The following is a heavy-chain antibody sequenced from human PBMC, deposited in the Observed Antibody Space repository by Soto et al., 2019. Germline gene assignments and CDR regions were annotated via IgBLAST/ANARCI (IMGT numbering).Heavy chain of an antibody. CDR2: IIPLFGPA. Sequence: QVQLVQSGAEVKTPGSSVKVSCKTSGGTFSSYAFSWVRQAPGQGLEWMGGIIPLFGPATYAQKFQGRVTIXADASTRTAYMELRSLTSEDTALHFCATDLVGAAGPYYFAYWDQGTLVTVSS. D-gene: IGHD2-15*01. J-gene: IGHJ4*02. CDR1: GGTFSSYA. CDR3: ATDLVGAAGPYYFAY. V-gene: IGHV1-69*12.